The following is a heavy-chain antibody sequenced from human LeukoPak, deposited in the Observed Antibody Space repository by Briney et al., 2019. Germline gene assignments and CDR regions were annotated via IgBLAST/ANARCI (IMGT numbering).Heavy chain of an antibody. CDR2: IKSKTDGGTT. J-gene: IGHJ4*02. Sequence: GRSLRLSCAASGFTFNSAWMSWVRQAPGQGLEWVGRIKSKTDGGTTDYAAPMKDRFTISRDGSKTTLYLQMNSLKTEDTAVYYCTTSSRRATDYWGQGTLVTVSS. V-gene: IGHV3-15*01. CDR1: GFTFNSAW. D-gene: IGHD1-14*01. CDR3: TTSSRRATDY.